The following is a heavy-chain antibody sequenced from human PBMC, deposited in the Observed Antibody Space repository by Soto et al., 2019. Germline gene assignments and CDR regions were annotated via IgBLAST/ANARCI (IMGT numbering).Heavy chain of an antibody. Sequence: GGSLRLSCAASGFTFSSYSRNWVRQAPGKGLEWVSSISSSSSYIYYADSVKGRFTISRDNAKDSLYLQMNSLRAEDTAVYYCARDRGVTMIVGDAFDIWGQGTMVTVSS. CDR3: ARDRGVTMIVGDAFDI. D-gene: IGHD3-22*01. CDR1: GFTFSSYS. V-gene: IGHV3-21*01. J-gene: IGHJ3*02. CDR2: ISSSSSYI.